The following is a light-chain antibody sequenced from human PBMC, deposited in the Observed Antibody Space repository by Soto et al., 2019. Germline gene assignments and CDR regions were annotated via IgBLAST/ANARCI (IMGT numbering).Light chain of an antibody. CDR2: GAF. CDR3: QQYSNWPPIT. CDR1: QSVSSN. J-gene: IGKJ5*01. Sequence: EIVMTQSPVTLSVSPGGRATLSCRASQSVSSNLAWYQQKPGQAPSLLIYGAFTRATGIPARFSGTGSGTEFTLTISSLQSEDFAVYYCQQYSNWPPITFGQGTRLEI. V-gene: IGKV3-15*01.